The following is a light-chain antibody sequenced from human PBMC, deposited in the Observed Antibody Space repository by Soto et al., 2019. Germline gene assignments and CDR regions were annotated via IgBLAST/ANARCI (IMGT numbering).Light chain of an antibody. V-gene: IGKV1-39*01. J-gene: IGKJ2*01. CDR1: QTIGRY. CDR2: AGS. CDR3: QQSFITPHT. Sequence: DIQMTQSPSSLSASGGDRVTITCRASQTIGRYLNWYQQQPGKAPKLLIYAGSTLQSGVPSRFSGPGSGTDFTLTISSLQPEDFATYYCQQSFITPHTFGQGTRVEIK.